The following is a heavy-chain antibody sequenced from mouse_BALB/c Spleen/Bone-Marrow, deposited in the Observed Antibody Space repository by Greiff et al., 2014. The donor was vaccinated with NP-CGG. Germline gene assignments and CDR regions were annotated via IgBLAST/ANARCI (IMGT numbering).Heavy chain of an antibody. V-gene: IGHV1-14*01. J-gene: IGHJ3*01. CDR3: ARRGYRYDGFAY. D-gene: IGHD2-14*01. CDR1: GYTFTSYV. Sequence: EVQLQQSGPELVEPGASVKMSRKASGYTFTSYVMHWVKQKPGQGLEWIGCINPYNDGTKYNEKFKGKATLTSDKSSSTAYMELSSLTSEDSAVYYCARRGYRYDGFAYWGQGTLVTVSA. CDR2: INPYNDGT.